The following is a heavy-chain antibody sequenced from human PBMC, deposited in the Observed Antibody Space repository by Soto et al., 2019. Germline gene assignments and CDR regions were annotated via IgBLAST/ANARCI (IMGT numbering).Heavy chain of an antibody. V-gene: IGHV2-70*04. CDR2: IDWDDDK. D-gene: IGHD2-15*01. CDR1: GFSLRTGLMR. CDR3: VRKGGNCRWIDY. Sequence: GSGPTLVNPTQTLTLTCSFSGFSLRTGLMRVTWTRQPPGKAMDWLARIDWDDDKWYNPSLTTRLTISKDTSKNQVVLTMTNMDPVDTATYECVRKGGNCRWIDYLGQGPLVTVSS. J-gene: IGHJ4*02.